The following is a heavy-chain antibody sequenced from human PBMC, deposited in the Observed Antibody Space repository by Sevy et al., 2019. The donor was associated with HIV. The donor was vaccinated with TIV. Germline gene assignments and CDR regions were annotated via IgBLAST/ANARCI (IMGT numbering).Heavy chain of an antibody. V-gene: IGHV3-7*03. J-gene: IGHJ4*02. D-gene: IGHD3-10*02. CDR2: INQDGSAK. Sequence: GGSLRLSCTASGFTFTTYWMNWVRQTPGKGLEWVANINQDGSAKYYVDSVKGRFTISRDNSKNTLYLQMHSLRAEDTAVYYCAREGCSKPHDYWGQGTLVTVSS. CDR1: GFTFTTYW. CDR3: AREGCSKPHDY.